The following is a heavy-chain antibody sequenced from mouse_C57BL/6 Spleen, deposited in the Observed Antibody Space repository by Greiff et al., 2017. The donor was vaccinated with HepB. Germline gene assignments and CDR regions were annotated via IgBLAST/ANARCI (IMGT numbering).Heavy chain of an antibody. CDR2: IYPRSGNT. J-gene: IGHJ2*01. CDR3: ARRGDGSSQGDY. D-gene: IGHD1-1*01. CDR1: GYTFTSYG. Sequence: LQESGAELARPGASVKLSCKASGYTFTSYGISWVKQRTGQGLEWIGEIYPRSGNTYYNEKFKGKATLTADKSSSTAYMELRSLTSEDSAVYFCARRGDGSSQGDYWGQGTTLTVSS. V-gene: IGHV1-81*01.